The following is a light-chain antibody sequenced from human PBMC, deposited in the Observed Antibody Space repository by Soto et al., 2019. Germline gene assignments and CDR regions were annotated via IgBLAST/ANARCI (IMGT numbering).Light chain of an antibody. CDR1: SSDVGSYNL. V-gene: IGLV2-14*02. Sequence: QSALTQPASVSGSPGQSITISCTGTSSDVGSYNLVSWYQQHPGKAPKLMIYEGSKRPSGVSNRFSGSKSGNTASLTISGLQAEDEADYYCSLYTISRVFGGGTQLTVL. CDR2: EGS. CDR3: SLYTISRV. J-gene: IGLJ3*02.